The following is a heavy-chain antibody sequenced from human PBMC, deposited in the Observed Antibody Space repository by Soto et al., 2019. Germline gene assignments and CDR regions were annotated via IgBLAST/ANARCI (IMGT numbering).Heavy chain of an antibody. Sequence: QVQLVESGGGVVQPGRSLRLSCAASGFTFSSYGMHWVRQAPCKGLEWVAVISYDGSNKYYADSVKGRFTISRDNSKNTLYLQMNSLRAEVTAVYYCAKNGPHDAFDIWGQGTMVTVSS. CDR3: AKNGPHDAFDI. CDR1: GFTFSSYG. V-gene: IGHV3-30*18. J-gene: IGHJ3*02. CDR2: ISYDGSNK. D-gene: IGHD1-1*01.